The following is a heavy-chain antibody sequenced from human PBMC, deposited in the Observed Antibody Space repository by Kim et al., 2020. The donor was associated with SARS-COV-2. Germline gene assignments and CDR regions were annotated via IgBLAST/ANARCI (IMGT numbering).Heavy chain of an antibody. Sequence: GGSLRLSCAASGFTVSSNYMSWVRQAPGKGLEWVSFIYSDGSTYYADSVKGRFTISRDNSKNTLYLQMNSLRAEDTAVYYCARGRGSYSSDAFDIWGQGTMVTVSS. CDR2: IYSDGST. J-gene: IGHJ3*02. CDR1: GFTVSSNY. D-gene: IGHD1-26*01. V-gene: IGHV3-53*01. CDR3: ARGRGSYSSDAFDI.